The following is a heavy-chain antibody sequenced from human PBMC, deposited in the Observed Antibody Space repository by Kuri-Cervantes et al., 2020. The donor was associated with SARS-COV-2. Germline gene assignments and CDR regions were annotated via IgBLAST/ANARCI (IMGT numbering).Heavy chain of an antibody. J-gene: IGHJ4*02. Sequence: ASVKVSCKASGYTFTSYDINWVRQATGQGLEWMGWMNPNSGNTGYAQKFQGRVTMTRNTSISTAYMELSSLRAEDTAVYYCARDAVDTAMVVDYWGQGTLVTVSS. V-gene: IGHV1-8*01. CDR1: GYTFTSYD. CDR2: MNPNSGNT. D-gene: IGHD5-18*01. CDR3: ARDAVDTAMVVDY.